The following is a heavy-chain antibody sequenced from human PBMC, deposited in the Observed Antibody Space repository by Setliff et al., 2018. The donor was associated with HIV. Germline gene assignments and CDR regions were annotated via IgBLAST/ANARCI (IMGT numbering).Heavy chain of an antibody. CDR2: IYASGST. CDR3: ARHNCGTTACYGVVV. V-gene: IGHV4-61*10. CDR1: GGSINSGSYY. Sequence: SETLSLTCTVSGGSINSGSYYWNWIRQPAGKGLEWIGHIYASGSTNYNPSLESRVTMSVDTSKNHVSLKLSSVTAADTAVYYCARHNCGTTACYGVVVWGQGTMVTVSS. J-gene: IGHJ3*01. D-gene: IGHD2-2*01.